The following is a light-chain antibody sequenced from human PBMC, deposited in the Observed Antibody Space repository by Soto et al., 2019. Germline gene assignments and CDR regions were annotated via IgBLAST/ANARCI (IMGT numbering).Light chain of an antibody. Sequence: DIQMTQSPSTLSASIGDRVTITCRASQSFSNWLAWYQQKPGKAPKLLIYKTSSLESGVPSRFRGSASGTEFTLTISSLQPDDFATYYCQQYGSPPWTFGQGTEVEAK. J-gene: IGKJ1*01. CDR2: KTS. CDR1: QSFSNW. V-gene: IGKV1-5*03. CDR3: QQYGSPPWT.